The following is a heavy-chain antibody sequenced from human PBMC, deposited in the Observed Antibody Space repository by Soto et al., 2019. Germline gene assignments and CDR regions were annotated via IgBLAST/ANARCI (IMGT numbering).Heavy chain of an antibody. V-gene: IGHV4-39*01. J-gene: IGHJ4*02. CDR3: VSQRTTLITQAYFDY. CDR1: GGTLTQSSYL. D-gene: IGHD1-20*01. Sequence: SEELCHTWTVSGGTLTQSSYLWGWIRLAPRKGLEWVGSVYFRGRSYSKSAVKTRVTIPVDTSKNQFSLNLNSVTASDSAVYFCVSQRTTLITQAYFDYWGPGA. CDR2: VYFRGRS.